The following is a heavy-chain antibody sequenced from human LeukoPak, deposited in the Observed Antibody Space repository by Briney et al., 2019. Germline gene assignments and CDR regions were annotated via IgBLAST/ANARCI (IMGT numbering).Heavy chain of an antibody. J-gene: IGHJ5*02. Sequence: GASVKVSCKASGGTFSSYAISWVRQAPGQGLEWMGGIIPIFGTANYAQKFQGRVTITTDESTSTVYMELSSLRSEDTAVYYCARGGIAAAGTGWFDPWGQGTLVTVSS. V-gene: IGHV1-69*05. CDR3: ARGGIAAAGTGWFDP. D-gene: IGHD6-13*01. CDR2: IIPIFGTA. CDR1: GGTFSSYA.